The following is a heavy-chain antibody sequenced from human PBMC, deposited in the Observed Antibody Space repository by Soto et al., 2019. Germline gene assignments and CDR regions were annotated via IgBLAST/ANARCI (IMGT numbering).Heavy chain of an antibody. D-gene: IGHD3-10*01. J-gene: IGHJ6*02. CDR1: GGTFSSYA. CDR2: IIPIFGTA. Sequence: SVKVSCKASGGTFSSYAISWVRQAPGQGLEWMGGIIPIFGTANYAQKFQGRVTITADESTSTAYMELSSLRSEDTAVYYCARPRGDGYNKYYYYGMDVWGQGTTVTVTS. CDR3: ARPRGDGYNKYYYYGMDV. V-gene: IGHV1-69*13.